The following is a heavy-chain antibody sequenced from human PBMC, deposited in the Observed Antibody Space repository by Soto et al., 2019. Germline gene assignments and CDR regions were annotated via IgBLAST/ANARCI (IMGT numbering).Heavy chain of an antibody. J-gene: IGHJ3*01. Sequence: SETLSLTCSVSGDSLTIGGHYWTWIRQHPGKGLEWIGYIYHSGSTYYSTSLKSRVTISVDTSENQFSLKLTSMTAADTAVYYCARGGDGFDLWGQGKMVTVS. CDR1: GDSLTIGGHY. CDR2: IYHSGST. V-gene: IGHV4-31*03. CDR3: ARGGDGFDL.